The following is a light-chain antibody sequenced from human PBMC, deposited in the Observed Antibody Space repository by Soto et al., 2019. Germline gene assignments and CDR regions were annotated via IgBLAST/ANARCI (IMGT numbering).Light chain of an antibody. Sequence: QSALTQPASVAGSPGQSITISCTGTSSDVGGYNYVSWYQHYPGKAPKLMIYEVSNRPSGVSHRFSAYKSGNTGSLTISGLQAEDEADYYCSSYTSGSAIDFGTGTKLTAL. J-gene: IGLJ1*01. CDR2: EVS. CDR1: SSDVGGYNY. CDR3: SSYTSGSAID. V-gene: IGLV2-14*01.